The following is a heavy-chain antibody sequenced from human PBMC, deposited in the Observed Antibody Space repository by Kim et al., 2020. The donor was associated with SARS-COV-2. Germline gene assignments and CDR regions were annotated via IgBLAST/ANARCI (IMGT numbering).Heavy chain of an antibody. V-gene: IGHV3-48*02. Sequence: GGSLRLSCAASGFTFSSYSMNWVRQAPGKGLEWVSYISSSSSTIYYADSVKGRFTISRDNAKNSLYLQMNSLRDEDTAVYYCARDPGDYYGSGSYFYYYYGMDVWGQGTTVTVSS. CDR3: ARDPGDYYGSGSYFYYYYGMDV. J-gene: IGHJ6*02. CDR1: GFTFSSYS. D-gene: IGHD3-10*01. CDR2: ISSSSSTI.